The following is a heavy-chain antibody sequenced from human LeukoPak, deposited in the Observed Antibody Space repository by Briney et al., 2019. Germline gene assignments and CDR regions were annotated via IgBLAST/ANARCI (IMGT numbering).Heavy chain of an antibody. Sequence: TGGSLRLSCAASGFTFSSYAMSWVRQAPGKGLEWVSAISGSGGSTYYADSVKGRFTISRDNSKNTLYLQMNSLRAEDTAVYYCAKDLPPYYDFWSGYYSGAFDIWGQGTMVTVSS. J-gene: IGHJ3*02. CDR1: GFTFSSYA. CDR2: ISGSGGST. CDR3: AKDLPPYYDFWSGYYSGAFDI. D-gene: IGHD3-3*01. V-gene: IGHV3-23*01.